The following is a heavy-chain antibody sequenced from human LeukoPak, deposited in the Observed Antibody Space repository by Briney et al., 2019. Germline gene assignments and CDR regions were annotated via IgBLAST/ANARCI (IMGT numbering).Heavy chain of an antibody. CDR1: GFTFRSYA. V-gene: IGHV3-23*01. CDR3: AKGPYDYVWGSYRYIDY. J-gene: IGHJ4*02. CDR2: ISGSGGST. D-gene: IGHD3-16*02. Sequence: GASLRLSCAASGFTFRSYAMSWVRQAPGEGLEWVSAISGSGGSTYYADCVEGLFTISRDNSKNTLYLQMNSLRAEDTAVYYCAKGPYDYVWGSYRYIDYWGQGTLVTVSS.